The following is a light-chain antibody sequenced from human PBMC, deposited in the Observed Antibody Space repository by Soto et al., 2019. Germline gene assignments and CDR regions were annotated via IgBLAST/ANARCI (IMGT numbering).Light chain of an antibody. CDR1: SSDVGSYNY. J-gene: IGLJ2*01. Sequence: QSVLTQPASVSGSPGQSITISCTGTSSDVGSYNYVSWYQQHPGKAPKLMIYEVSYRPSGVSNRFSASKSGNTASLTISGLQAEGAADYYCSSFTTNSTLVVFGGGTKVTV. CDR3: SSFTTNSTLVV. CDR2: EVS. V-gene: IGLV2-14*01.